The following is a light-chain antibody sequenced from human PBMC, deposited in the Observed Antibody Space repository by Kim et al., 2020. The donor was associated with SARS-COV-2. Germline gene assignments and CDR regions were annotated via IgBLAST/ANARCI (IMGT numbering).Light chain of an antibody. CDR2: AAS. J-gene: IGKJ2*01. V-gene: IGKV1-39*01. CDR1: QNINTF. CDR3: QQSYSTPSYT. Sequence: DIQMTQSPSSLSASLGDRVTITCRASQNINTFLNWYQQKPGQAPRLLIYAASSLHSGVPSRFSGSGSGTAFTLTIASLQPEDIATYYCQQSYSTPSYTFGQGTKVDIK.